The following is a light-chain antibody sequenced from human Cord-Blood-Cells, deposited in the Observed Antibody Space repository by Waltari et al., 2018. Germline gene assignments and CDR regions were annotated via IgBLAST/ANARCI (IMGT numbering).Light chain of an antibody. CDR3: QQLNSYPLYT. J-gene: IGKJ2*01. V-gene: IGKV1-9*01. CDR2: AAS. CDR1: QGISSY. Sequence: IQLTQSPSSLSASLGDRVTITCRASQGISSYLAWYQQKPGKAPKLLIYAASTLQSGVPSRFSGSGSGTDFTLTISSLQPEDCATYYCQQLNSYPLYTFGQGTKLEIK.